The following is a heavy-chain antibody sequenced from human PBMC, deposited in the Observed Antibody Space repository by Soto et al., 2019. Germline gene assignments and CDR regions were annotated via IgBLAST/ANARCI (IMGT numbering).Heavy chain of an antibody. Sequence: SEPLSLTCSVSGGSISTSGYYWGWIRQPPGKGLTWIGSIYYTVNTYYYPSLESRVTVSIDTSRNQSSLRLTSVTAADTAVYNCARGGKYRLQESYYFDYWGPGTLVTVSS. CDR3: ARGGKYRLQESYYFDY. V-gene: IGHV4-39*01. J-gene: IGHJ4*02. CDR2: IYYTVNT. D-gene: IGHD4-4*01. CDR1: GGSISTSGYY.